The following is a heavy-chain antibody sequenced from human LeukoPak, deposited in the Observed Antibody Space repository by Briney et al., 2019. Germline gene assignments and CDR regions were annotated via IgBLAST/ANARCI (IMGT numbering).Heavy chain of an antibody. Sequence: KSSETLSLTCTVSGGSIGSTTYYRGWIRQSPGKGLMWVGSISYGGSTYYNPSLKSRVSISVDTSKNQFYLKVIAVTAAGTAVYYCARRITGTTSDSYDYWGQGTLVTVSS. D-gene: IGHD1-20*01. CDR3: ARRITGTTSDSYDY. CDR2: ISYGGST. V-gene: IGHV4-39*01. CDR1: GGSIGSTTYY. J-gene: IGHJ4*02.